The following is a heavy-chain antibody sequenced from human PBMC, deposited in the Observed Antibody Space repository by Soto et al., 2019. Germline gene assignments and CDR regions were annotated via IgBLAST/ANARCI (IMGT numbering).Heavy chain of an antibody. V-gene: IGHV4-34*01. CDR1: GGSFSGYY. CDR3: ARGLSRRGPAAMYYYYYMDV. Sequence: SETLSLTCAVYGGSFSGYYWSWIRQPPGKGLEWIGEINHSGSTNYNPSLKSRVTISVDTSKNQFSLKLSSVTAADTAVYYCARGLSRRGPAAMYYYYYMDVWGKGTTVTVSS. CDR2: INHSGST. D-gene: IGHD2-2*01. J-gene: IGHJ6*03.